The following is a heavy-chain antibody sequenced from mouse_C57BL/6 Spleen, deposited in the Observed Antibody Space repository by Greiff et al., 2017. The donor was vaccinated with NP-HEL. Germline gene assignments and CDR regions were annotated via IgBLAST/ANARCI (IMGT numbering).Heavy chain of an antibody. J-gene: IGHJ2*01. D-gene: IGHD2-1*01. CDR2: ISYDGSN. V-gene: IGHV3-6*01. CDR1: GYSITSGYY. Sequence: EVQLQESGPGLVKPSQSLSLTCSVTGYSITSGYYWNWIRQFPGNKLEWMGYISYDGSNNYNPSLKNRISITRDTSKNQFFLKLNSVTTEDTATYYCAGYGNYEGFDYWGQGTTLTVSS. CDR3: AGYGNYEGFDY.